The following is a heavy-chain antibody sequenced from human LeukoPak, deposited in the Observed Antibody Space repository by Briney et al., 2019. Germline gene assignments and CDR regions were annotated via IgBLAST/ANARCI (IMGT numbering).Heavy chain of an antibody. J-gene: IGHJ4*02. Sequence: PSETLSLTCTVSGGSISSSSYYWGWIRQPPGKGLEWIGSIYYSGSTYYNPSLKSRVTISVDTSKNQFSLKLSSVTAADTAVYYCARGRMRLVPFDYWGQGTLVTVSS. CDR1: GGSISSSSYY. D-gene: IGHD3-9*01. CDR3: ARGRMRLVPFDY. CDR2: IYYSGST. V-gene: IGHV4-39*07.